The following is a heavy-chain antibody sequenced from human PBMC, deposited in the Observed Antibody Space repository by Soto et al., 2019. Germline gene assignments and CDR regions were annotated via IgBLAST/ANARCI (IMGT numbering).Heavy chain of an antibody. V-gene: IGHV3-7*01. J-gene: IGHJ4*01. Sequence: GGSLRLSCAASGFTFSSYWMSWVRQAPGKGLEWVANIKQDGSEKYYVDSVKGRFTLSRDNAQNSLQLQMNSLRAEDTAIYFCEGVASGNGCIFDHWGQGTLVTVSS. CDR3: EGVASGNGCIFDH. CDR1: GFTFSSYW. D-gene: IGHD6-19*01. CDR2: IKQDGSEK.